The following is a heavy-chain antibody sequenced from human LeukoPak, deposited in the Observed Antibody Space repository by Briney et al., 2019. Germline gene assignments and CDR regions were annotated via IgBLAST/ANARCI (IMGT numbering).Heavy chain of an antibody. J-gene: IGHJ4*02. V-gene: IGHV1-46*01. CDR1: GFTFSGSA. CDR3: ASEGVNGEVDY. D-gene: IGHD4-17*01. Sequence: GGSLRLSCAASGFTFSGSAMHWVRQAPGQGLEWMGIINPSGGSTSYAQKFQGRVTMTRDMSTSTVYMELSSLRSEDTAVYYCASEGVNGEVDYWGQGTLVTVSS. CDR2: INPSGGST.